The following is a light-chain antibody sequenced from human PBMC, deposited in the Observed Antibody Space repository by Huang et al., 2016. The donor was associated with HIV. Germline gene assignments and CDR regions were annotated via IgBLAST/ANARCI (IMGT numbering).Light chain of an antibody. CDR1: QPVLYSSNKKHVPMNF. V-gene: IGKV4-1*01. CDR2: GAS. J-gene: IGKJ1*01. Sequence: DIVMTQSPDSLAVPLGERATISCVSSQPVLYSSNKKHVPMNFLAWYQKKPGQPPKLLIDGASSRASGVSDRFSGSGSGTDFTLTISSLQAEDVAVYYCQQHYTTPWTFGQGTKVEIK. CDR3: QQHYTTPWT.